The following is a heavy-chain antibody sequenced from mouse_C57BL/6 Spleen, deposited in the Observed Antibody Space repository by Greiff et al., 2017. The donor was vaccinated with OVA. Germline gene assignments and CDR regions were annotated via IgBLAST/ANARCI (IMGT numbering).Heavy chain of an antibody. CDR3: ARYSQYGYDPYWYFDV. J-gene: IGHJ1*03. V-gene: IGHV1-82*01. D-gene: IGHD2-2*01. Sequence: VKLQESGPELVKPGASVKISCKASGYAFSSSWMNWVKQRPGKGLEWIGRIYPGDGDTNYNGKFKGKATLTADKSSSTAYMQLSSLTSEDSAVYFCARYSQYGYDPYWYFDVWGTGTTVTVSS. CDR1: GYAFSSSW. CDR2: IYPGDGDT.